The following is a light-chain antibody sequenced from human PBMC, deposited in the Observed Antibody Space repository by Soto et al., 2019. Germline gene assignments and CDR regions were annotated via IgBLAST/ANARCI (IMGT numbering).Light chain of an antibody. J-gene: IGKJ1*01. CDR3: QQDNYWLAWT. Sequence: EIVMTQSPATLSVSPGERATLSCRASESVSSNLAWYQHKPGQAPRLLISVASTRATGIPDRFSGSGAGTEFTLTIISLQSEDVEVYYCQQDNYWLAWTFGQGTKVEIK. V-gene: IGKV3-15*01. CDR1: ESVSSN. CDR2: VAS.